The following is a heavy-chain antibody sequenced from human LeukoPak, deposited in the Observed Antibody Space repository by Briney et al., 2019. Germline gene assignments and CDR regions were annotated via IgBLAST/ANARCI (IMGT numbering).Heavy chain of an antibody. Sequence: SETLSLTCTVSGGSISSGSYYWSWIRQPAGKGLEWIGRIYTSGSTNYNPSLKSRVTISVDTSKNQFSLKLNSVTAADTAVYYCARDSGYYGLAFDYWGQGTLVTVSS. V-gene: IGHV4-61*02. CDR2: IYTSGST. J-gene: IGHJ4*02. CDR3: ARDSGYYGLAFDY. CDR1: GGSISSGSYY. D-gene: IGHD3-22*01.